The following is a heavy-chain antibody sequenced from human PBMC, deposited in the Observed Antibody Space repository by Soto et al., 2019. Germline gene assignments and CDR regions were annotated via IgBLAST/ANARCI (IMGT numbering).Heavy chain of an antibody. CDR2: IYYSGST. D-gene: IGHD6-19*01. CDR3: ARIAVAGTMTSRMGDAFEI. CDR1: GGSISSSSYY. Sequence: QLQLQESGPGLVKPSETLSLTCTVSGGSISSSSYYWGWIRQPPGKGLEWIGSIYYSGSTYYNPSLKSRVTISVDTSKNQFSLKLSSVTAADTAVYYCARIAVAGTMTSRMGDAFEIWGQGTMVTVSS. V-gene: IGHV4-39*01. J-gene: IGHJ3*02.